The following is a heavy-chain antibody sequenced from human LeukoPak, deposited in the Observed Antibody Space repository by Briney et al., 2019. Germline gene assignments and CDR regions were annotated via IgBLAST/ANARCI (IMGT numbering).Heavy chain of an antibody. CDR2: ISIIVSTT. V-gene: IGHV3-48*04. D-gene: IGHD6-19*01. CDR1: GFTFSSYS. J-gene: IGHJ4*02. CDR3: AKLSSGWYSDY. Sequence: PGRSLRLSFAASGFTFSSYSMNWVRQAPGKGLEWGSYISIIVSTTYYADSVKGRFTIYRDNAKNSLYLQMNSLRAEDTAVYYCAKLSSGWYSDYWGQGTLVTVSS.